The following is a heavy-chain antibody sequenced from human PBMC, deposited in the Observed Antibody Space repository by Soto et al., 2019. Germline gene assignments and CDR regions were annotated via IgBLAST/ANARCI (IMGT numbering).Heavy chain of an antibody. CDR1: GFTFSSYG. CDR2: ISYDGSNK. CDR3: AKDSGEMATILPY. Sequence: QVQLVESGGGVVQPGRSLRLSCAASGFTFSSYGMHWVRQAPGKGLEWVAVISYDGSNKYYADSVKGRFTISRDNSKKTLYLQMNSLRAEDTAVYYCAKDSGEMATILPYWGQGTLVTVSS. J-gene: IGHJ4*02. V-gene: IGHV3-30*18. D-gene: IGHD5-12*01.